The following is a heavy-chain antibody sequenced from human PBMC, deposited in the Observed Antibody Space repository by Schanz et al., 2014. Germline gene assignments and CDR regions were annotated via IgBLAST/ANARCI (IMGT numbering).Heavy chain of an antibody. CDR2: IWHDVTKR. D-gene: IGHD2-21*01. CDR1: GFTFSSYG. Sequence: QVQLVESGGGVVQPGGSLRVSCTASGFTFSSYGMHWVRQAPGKGLEWVAFIWHDVTKRSYADSVKGRFTVSRDNSKNTLYLQMNSLTTEDTAVYYCAKDQTDSVCYNDCSFDYWGQGTLVTVSS. V-gene: IGHV3-30*02. J-gene: IGHJ4*02. CDR3: AKDQTDSVCYNDCSFDY.